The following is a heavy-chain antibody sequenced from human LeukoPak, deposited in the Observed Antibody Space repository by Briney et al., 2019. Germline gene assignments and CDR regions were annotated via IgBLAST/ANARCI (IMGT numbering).Heavy chain of an antibody. V-gene: IGHV1-69*13. CDR1: GGTFSSYA. CDR3: ASSLVSQYYYYGMDV. Sequence: ASVKVSCKASGGTFSSYAISWVRQAPGQGLEWMGGIIPIFGTANYAQRFQGRVTITAGESTSTAYMELSSLRSEDTAVYYCASSLVSQYYYYGMDVWGQGTTVTVSS. CDR2: IIPIFGTA. J-gene: IGHJ6*02. D-gene: IGHD6-13*01.